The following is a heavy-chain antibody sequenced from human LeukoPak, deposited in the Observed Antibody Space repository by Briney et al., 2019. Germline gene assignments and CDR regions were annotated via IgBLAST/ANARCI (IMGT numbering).Heavy chain of an antibody. V-gene: IGHV3-23*01. J-gene: IGHJ4*02. Sequence: PGGSLRLSCEASGFTFSNYAMSWVRQAPGKGLEWVSVITGGDGTTYYGDSVKGRFSISGDNSKNTVYLQMNSLRVEDTAIYYCAKDMEEWELGEGYFDYWGQGILVTVSS. CDR3: AKDMEEWELGEGYFDY. CDR2: ITGGDGTT. CDR1: GFTFSNYA. D-gene: IGHD1-26*01.